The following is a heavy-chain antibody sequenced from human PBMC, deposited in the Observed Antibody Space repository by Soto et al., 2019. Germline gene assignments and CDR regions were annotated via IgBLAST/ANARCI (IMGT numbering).Heavy chain of an antibody. CDR2: IYYGGST. CDR1: GGSISSGGYY. D-gene: IGHD3-22*01. CDR3: ARDYYDSSGYFPFDY. Sequence: QVQLQESGPGLVKPSQTLSLTCTVSGGSISSGGYYWSWIRPDPGKGLEWIGNIYYGGSTYYNPSLKSRATKSVDTSKNQYALKLSSVTAAFTAVYYCARDYYDSSGYFPFDYWGQGTLVTVSS. J-gene: IGHJ4*02. V-gene: IGHV4-31*03.